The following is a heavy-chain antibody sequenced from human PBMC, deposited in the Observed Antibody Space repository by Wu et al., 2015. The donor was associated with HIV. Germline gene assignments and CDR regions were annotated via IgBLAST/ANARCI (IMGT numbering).Heavy chain of an antibody. V-gene: IGHV1-18*01. Sequence: QVQLVQSGAEVKKPGASVKVSCKASGYTFTSYGISWVRQAPGQGLEWMGWISAYNGNTNYAQKLQGRVTMTTDTSTSTAYMELRSLRSDDTAVYYCAIGRTRGDTAMVINAFDIWGQGTMVTVSS. CDR1: GYTFTSYG. J-gene: IGHJ3*02. CDR2: ISAYNGNT. D-gene: IGHD5-18*01. CDR3: AIGRTRGDTAMVINAFDI.